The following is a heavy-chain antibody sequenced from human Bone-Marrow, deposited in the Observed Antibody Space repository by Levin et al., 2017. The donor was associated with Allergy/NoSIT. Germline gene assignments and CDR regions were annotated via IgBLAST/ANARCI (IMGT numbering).Heavy chain of an antibody. D-gene: IGHD4-17*01. J-gene: IGHJ4*02. CDR2: IDPTDSFT. CDR3: ARGHGAYRE. CDR1: GYDFSTYW. Sequence: KHGESLKISCKGSGYDFSTYWITWVRQMPGKGLEWMGRIDPTDSFTRYSPSFQGHVTMSVDKSITTAYIQWDSLQASDTAIYFCARGHGAYREWGQGTLVTVST. V-gene: IGHV5-10-1*01.